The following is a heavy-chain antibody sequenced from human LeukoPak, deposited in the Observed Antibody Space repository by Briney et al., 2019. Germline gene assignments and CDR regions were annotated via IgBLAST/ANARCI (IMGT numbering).Heavy chain of an antibody. Sequence: SQTLSLTCAISGDSVSDNSAAWNWIRQSPSRGLEWLGRTYYRSKWYNDYAVSVKSRIIINPDTSKNQFSLQLKSVTPEDSAVYFCARGEGSVEGMDVWGQGTTVTVSS. CDR3: ARGEGSVEGMDV. CDR2: TYYRSKWYN. J-gene: IGHJ6*02. D-gene: IGHD3-10*01. V-gene: IGHV6-1*01. CDR1: GDSVSDNSAA.